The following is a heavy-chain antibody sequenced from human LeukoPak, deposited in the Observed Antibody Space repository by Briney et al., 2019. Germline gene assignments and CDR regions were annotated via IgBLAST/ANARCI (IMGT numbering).Heavy chain of an antibody. CDR2: IKQDGSEK. CDR3: ARGQTTVTN. Sequence: GGSLRLSCAASGFTFSSYWMSWVRQAPGKGLEWVANIKQDGSEKYYVDSVKGRFTISRDNAKNSLYLQISSLRAEDTAVYFCARGQTTVTNWGQGTLVTVSS. D-gene: IGHD4-17*01. CDR1: GFTFSSYW. J-gene: IGHJ4*02. V-gene: IGHV3-7*03.